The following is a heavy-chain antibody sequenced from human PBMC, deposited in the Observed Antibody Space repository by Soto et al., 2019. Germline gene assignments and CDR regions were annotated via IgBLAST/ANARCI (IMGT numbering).Heavy chain of an antibody. Sequence: ASVKVSCKASGYTFTSYYMHWVRQAPGQGLEWMGIINPSGGSTSYAQKFQGRVTMTRDTSTSTVYMELSSLRSEDTAVYYCARDRSYDSSGYHYYYYGMDVWGQGTTVTVSS. CDR3: ARDRSYDSSGYHYYYYGMDV. CDR1: GYTFTSYY. D-gene: IGHD3-22*01. J-gene: IGHJ6*02. CDR2: INPSGGST. V-gene: IGHV1-46*01.